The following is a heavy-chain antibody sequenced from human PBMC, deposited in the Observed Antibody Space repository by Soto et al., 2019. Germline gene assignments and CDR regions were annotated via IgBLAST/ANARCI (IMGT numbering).Heavy chain of an antibody. J-gene: IGHJ5*02. V-gene: IGHV4-31*03. D-gene: IGHD1-1*01. CDR2: INYSGSA. CDR3: ARSGEAGNNWFDP. CDR1: GGSIGNDGYY. Sequence: VQLQESGPGLVKPSQTLSLTCTVSGGSIGNDGYYWSWLRQLPGKGLEWIAYINYSGSAYYNPSLKSRVKISVDTSKNHYSLRLISVTAADTAVFYCARSGEAGNNWFDPWGQGALVTVSS.